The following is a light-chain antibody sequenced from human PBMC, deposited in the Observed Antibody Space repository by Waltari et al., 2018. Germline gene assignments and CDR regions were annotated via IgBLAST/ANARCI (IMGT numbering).Light chain of an antibody. J-gene: IGKJ2*01. CDR2: WAS. Sequence: DIVMTQSPDSLAMSLGERATITCKPRPSVLYSANNKNYLAWYQQKPGQPPNLLIYWASTREAGVPDRFSGSGSGTDFTLTISSLQAEDVAVYYCQQYYTTPYTFGQGTKLEIK. CDR1: PSVLYSANNKNY. V-gene: IGKV4-1*01. CDR3: QQYYTTPYT.